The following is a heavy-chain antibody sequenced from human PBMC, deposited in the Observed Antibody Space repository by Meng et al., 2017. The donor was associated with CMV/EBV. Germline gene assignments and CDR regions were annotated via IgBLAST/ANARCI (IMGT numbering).Heavy chain of an antibody. CDR1: GFTFSSYW. D-gene: IGHD1-26*01. CDR3: ASGTLRLGFDP. J-gene: IGHJ5*02. CDR2: INSDGSST. Sequence: LAWAADGFTFSSYWMHWVRQAPGKGLVWVSRINSDGSSTSYADSVKGRFTISRDNAKNTLYLQMNSLRAEDTAVYYCASGTLRLGFDPWGQGTLVTVSS. V-gene: IGHV3-74*01.